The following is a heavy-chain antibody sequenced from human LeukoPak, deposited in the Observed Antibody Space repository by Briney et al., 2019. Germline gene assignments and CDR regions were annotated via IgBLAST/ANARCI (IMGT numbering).Heavy chain of an antibody. J-gene: IGHJ3*02. D-gene: IGHD3-22*01. V-gene: IGHV1-46*01. CDR3: AREPAFRYDSSGYGVPVVYGVDAFDI. CDR2: INPSGGST. CDR1: GYTFTSYY. Sequence: ASVKVSCKASGYTFTSYYMHWVRQAPGQGLEWMGIINPSGGSTSYAQKFQGRVTMTRDTSTSTVYMELSSLRSEDTAVYYCAREPAFRYDSSGYGVPVVYGVDAFDIWGQGTMVTVSS.